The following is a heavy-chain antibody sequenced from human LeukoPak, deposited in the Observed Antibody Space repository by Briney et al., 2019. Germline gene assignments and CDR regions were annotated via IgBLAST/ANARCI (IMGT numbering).Heavy chain of an antibody. CDR1: GGSFRGYY. CDR3: ARGTWQLGDY. V-gene: IGHV4-34*01. J-gene: IGHJ4*02. Sequence: SDTLSLTCAVYGGSFRGYYWRGIRQPPGKGLEWIGEINHSGSTNYNPSLKSRVTISVDTSKNQFSLKLSSVTAADTAVYYCARGTWQLGDYWGQGTLVTVSS. D-gene: IGHD6-6*01. CDR2: INHSGST.